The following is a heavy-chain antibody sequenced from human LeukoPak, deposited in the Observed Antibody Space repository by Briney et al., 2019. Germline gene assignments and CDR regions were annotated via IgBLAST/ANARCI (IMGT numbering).Heavy chain of an antibody. D-gene: IGHD2-15*01. CDR2: INSDGSST. Sequence: GGSLRLSCAASGFTFSSYWMHWVRQAPGKGLVWVSRINSDGSSTSYADSVKGRFTISRDNSKNTLYLQMNSLRAEDTAVYYCAKLSNRVVVAACKDYWGQGTLVTVSS. CDR1: GFTFSSYW. CDR3: AKLSNRVVVAACKDY. V-gene: IGHV3-74*01. J-gene: IGHJ4*02.